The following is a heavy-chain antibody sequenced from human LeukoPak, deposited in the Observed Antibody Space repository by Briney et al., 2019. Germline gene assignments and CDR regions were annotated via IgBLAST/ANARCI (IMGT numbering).Heavy chain of an antibody. CDR1: GFTFNNYA. CDR2: ISGRGGST. CDR3: AKDYGSASFEYFQH. Sequence: PGGSLRLSCAASGFTFNNYAMSWVRQAPGKGLEWVSAISGRGGSTYYADSVKGRFTISRDNSKNTIYVQMNSLRAEDTAVYYCAKDYGSASFEYFQHWVQGTLVTVSS. V-gene: IGHV3-23*01. J-gene: IGHJ1*01. D-gene: IGHD2-15*01.